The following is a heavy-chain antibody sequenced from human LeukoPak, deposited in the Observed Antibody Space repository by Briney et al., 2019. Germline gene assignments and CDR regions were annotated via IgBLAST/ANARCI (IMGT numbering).Heavy chain of an antibody. Sequence: GASLKVSCKAYGCTFSSYAISWVRQAPGQGLEWIGRIIPIFGTANYAQKFQGRVTITADESTSTAYMELSSLRSEDTAVYYCASGYSYGYSFYYYGMDVWGQGTTVTVSS. V-gene: IGHV1-69*01. D-gene: IGHD5-18*01. CDR3: ASGYSYGYSFYYYGMDV. CDR2: IIPIFGTA. J-gene: IGHJ6*02. CDR1: GCTFSSYA.